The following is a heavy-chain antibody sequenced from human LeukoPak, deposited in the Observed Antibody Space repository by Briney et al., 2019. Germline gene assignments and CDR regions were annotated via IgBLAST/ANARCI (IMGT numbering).Heavy chain of an antibody. V-gene: IGHV4-39*07. Sequence: PSETLSLTCTVSGGSISSNNYYWSWIRQPPGKGLEWIGEINHSGSTNYNPSLKSRVTISVDTSKNQFSLKLSSVTAADTAVYYCARDRTGSYDYWGQGTLVTVSS. CDR3: ARDRTGSYDY. J-gene: IGHJ4*02. CDR2: INHSGST. D-gene: IGHD3-10*01. CDR1: GGSISSNNYY.